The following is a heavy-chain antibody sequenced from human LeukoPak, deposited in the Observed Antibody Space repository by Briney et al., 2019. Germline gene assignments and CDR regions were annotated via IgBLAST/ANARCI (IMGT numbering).Heavy chain of an antibody. V-gene: IGHV1-69*04. CDR2: IIPILGIA. Sequence: ASVKVSCKASGGTFSSYAISWVRQAPGQGLEWMGRIIPILGIANYAQKFQGRVTITTDESTSTAYMELNSLLSEDTAVYYCVRTTVVSPDLNWGQGTLVTVSS. CDR1: GGTFSSYA. J-gene: IGHJ4*02. CDR3: VRTTVVSPDLN. D-gene: IGHD4-23*01.